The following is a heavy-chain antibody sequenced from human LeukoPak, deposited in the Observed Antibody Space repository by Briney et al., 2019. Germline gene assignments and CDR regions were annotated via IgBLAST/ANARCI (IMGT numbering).Heavy chain of an antibody. Sequence: GGSLRLSCAASGFTFSSYGMHWVRQAPGKGLEWVAFIRYDGSNKYYADSVKGRFTISRDNSKNTLYLQMNSLRAEDTAVYYCAKLVRLEDTAMATGDYWGQGTLVTVSS. V-gene: IGHV3-30*02. J-gene: IGHJ4*02. CDR1: GFTFSSYG. D-gene: IGHD5-18*01. CDR3: AKLVRLEDTAMATGDY. CDR2: IRYDGSNK.